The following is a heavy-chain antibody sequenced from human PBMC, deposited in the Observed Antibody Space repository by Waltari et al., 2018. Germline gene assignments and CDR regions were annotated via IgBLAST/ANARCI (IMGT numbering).Heavy chain of an antibody. V-gene: IGHV4-4*02. Sequence: QLQLQESGPGLLKPSETLSLTCHVSDGSISSAGWWSWIRQSPGKGLEWIGEIFPSGSTNYNPSLESRVTISQDYSKNQFSLKLNSVTAADTAVYYCAGGSSMQQLMRYWGQGILVTVSS. CDR2: IFPSGST. J-gene: IGHJ4*02. CDR1: DGSISSAGW. D-gene: IGHD6-13*01. CDR3: AGGSSMQQLMRY.